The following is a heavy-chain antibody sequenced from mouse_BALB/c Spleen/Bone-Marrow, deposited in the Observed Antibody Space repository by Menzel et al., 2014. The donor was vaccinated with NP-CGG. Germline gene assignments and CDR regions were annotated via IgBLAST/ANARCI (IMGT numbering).Heavy chain of an antibody. D-gene: IGHD1-1*01. Sequence: EVQLVESGGGLVQPGGSLRLSCATFGFTFTDYYMNWVRQPPGKALEWLGFIRNKANGYTTEYSASVKGRFTISRDNSQSILYLQMNTLRAEDSATYYCARDSRSTVSHFDYWGQGTTLTVSS. CDR2: IRNKANGYTT. CDR3: ARDSRSTVSHFDY. V-gene: IGHV7-3*02. J-gene: IGHJ2*01. CDR1: GFTFTDYY.